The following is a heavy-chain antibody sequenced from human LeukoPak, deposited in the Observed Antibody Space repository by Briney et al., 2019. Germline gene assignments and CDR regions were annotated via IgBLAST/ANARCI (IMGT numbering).Heavy chain of an antibody. J-gene: IGHJ4*02. CDR1: GFTFSSYA. CDR3: ARDLRQLVLYYFDY. CDR2: ISGSGGST. V-gene: IGHV3-23*01. D-gene: IGHD6-6*01. Sequence: GGSLRLSCAASGFTFSSYAMSWVRQAPGKGLEWVSAISGSGGSTYYADSVKGRFTISRDNSKNTLYLQMNSLRAEDTAVYYCARDLRQLVLYYFDYWGQGTLVTVSS.